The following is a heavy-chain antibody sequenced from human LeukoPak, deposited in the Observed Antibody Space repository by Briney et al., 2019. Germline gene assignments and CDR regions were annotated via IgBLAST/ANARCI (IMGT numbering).Heavy chain of an antibody. Sequence: SETLSLTCAVYGGSFSGYYWSWIRQPPGKGLEWIGEINRSGSTNYNPSLKSRVTISVDTSKNQFSLKLSSVTAADTAVYYCARGRTTRGMVVTAIVPFDYWGQGTLVTVSS. CDR1: GGSFSGYY. J-gene: IGHJ4*02. D-gene: IGHD2-21*02. CDR2: INRSGST. CDR3: ARGRTTRGMVVTAIVPFDY. V-gene: IGHV4-34*01.